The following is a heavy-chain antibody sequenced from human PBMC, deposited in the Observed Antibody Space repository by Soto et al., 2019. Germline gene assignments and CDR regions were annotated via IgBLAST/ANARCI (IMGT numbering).Heavy chain of an antibody. J-gene: IGHJ4*02. Sequence: QVQLVESGGGVVQPGRSLRLSCAASGFTFSSYGMHWVRQAPGKGLEWVAVIWYDGSNKYYADSVKGRFTISRDNSKNTLYLQMKSLRAEDTAVYYCASAKWIQLWLLDYWGQGTLVTVSS. D-gene: IGHD5-18*01. CDR3: ASAKWIQLWLLDY. V-gene: IGHV3-33*01. CDR2: IWYDGSNK. CDR1: GFTFSSYG.